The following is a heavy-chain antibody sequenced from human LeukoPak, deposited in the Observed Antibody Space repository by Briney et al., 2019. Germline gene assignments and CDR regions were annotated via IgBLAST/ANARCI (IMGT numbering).Heavy chain of an antibody. CDR2: IKEDGSLT. Sequence: GGSLRLSCAASGFTLSTYWMSWVRQDPGKGLEWVANIKEDGSLTFYVDSVRGRFSISRDNTKNSLYLQMNSLRVEDTAVYFCVRDGYNQNRFDYWGQGTLITVSS. D-gene: IGHD5-24*01. CDR1: GFTLSTYW. V-gene: IGHV3-7*03. J-gene: IGHJ4*02. CDR3: VRDGYNQNRFDY.